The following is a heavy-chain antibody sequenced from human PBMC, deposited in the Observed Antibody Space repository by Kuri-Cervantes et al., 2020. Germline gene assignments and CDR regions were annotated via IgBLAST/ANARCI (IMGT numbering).Heavy chain of an antibody. D-gene: IGHD5-24*01. CDR3: ARLLTREMATIDY. CDR2: INPSGGST. V-gene: IGHV1-46*01. J-gene: IGHJ4*02. Sequence: ASVKVSCKASGYTFTSYYMHWVRQAPGQGLEWMGIINPSGGSTSYAQKFQGRVTMTRDTSTSTVCMELSRLRSDDTAVYYCARLLTREMATIDYWGQGTLVTVSS. CDR1: GYTFTSYY.